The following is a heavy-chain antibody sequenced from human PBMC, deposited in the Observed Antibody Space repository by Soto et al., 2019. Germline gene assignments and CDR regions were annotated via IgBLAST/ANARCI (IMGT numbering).Heavy chain of an antibody. D-gene: IGHD3-3*01. CDR3: ARHGPTQFFCPHAVFDT. J-gene: IGHJ3*02. V-gene: IGHV3-11*06. CDR2: IGTTSTYK. Sequence: GGSLRLSCAASGFKFGDYYMSWIRQAPGKGLEWVSHIGTTSTYKNVADSVKGRFTISRDNAQNLLYLQMNSLTAEDTAVYHCARHGPTQFFCPHAVFDTWGQGTMVTVSS. CDR1: GFKFGDYY.